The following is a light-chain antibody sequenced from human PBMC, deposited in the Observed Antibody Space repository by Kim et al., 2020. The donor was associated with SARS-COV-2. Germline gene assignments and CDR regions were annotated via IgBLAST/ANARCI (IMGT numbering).Light chain of an antibody. CDR1: TSDVGNYNL. CDR2: DVS. CDR3: CSYAGSWTVV. V-gene: IGLV2-23*02. Sequence: GQAITISCTGTTSDVGNYNLVSWYQQHPGTAPKLMIYDVSKPPSGVSNRFSASKSASTASLTISGLQAEDEADYYCCSYAGSWTVVFGGGTKLTVL. J-gene: IGLJ3*02.